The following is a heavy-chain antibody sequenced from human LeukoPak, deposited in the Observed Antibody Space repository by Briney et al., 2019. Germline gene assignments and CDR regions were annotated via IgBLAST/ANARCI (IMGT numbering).Heavy chain of an antibody. V-gene: IGHV3-23*01. D-gene: IGHD3-22*01. CDR3: AKTYYYDIGFHGPPEYYFDY. CDR2: ISGSGGST. J-gene: IGHJ4*02. Sequence: GGSLRLSCAASGFTFSSYGMSWVRQAPGKGLEWVSAISGSGGSTYYADSVKGRFTISRDDSKNTLYLQMNSLRAEDTAVYYCAKTYYYDIGFHGPPEYYFDYWGQGTLVTVSS. CDR1: GFTFSSYG.